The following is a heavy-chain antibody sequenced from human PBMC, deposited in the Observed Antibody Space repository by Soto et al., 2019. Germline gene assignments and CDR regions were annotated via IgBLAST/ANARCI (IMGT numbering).Heavy chain of an antibody. CDR3: VIEWVTTHPYAY. Sequence: LIHSRAASGLTFSRDGMSWVRQAPGKGLEWVSLITDNGGSTYYADSVTGRSTISRDNTKNTLFLQMNRLRAEDTAVYYCVIEWVTTHPYAYSVQVPLVNVS. D-gene: IGHD2-2*01. J-gene: IGHJ4*02. CDR1: GLTFSRDG. CDR2: ITDNGGST. V-gene: IGHV3-23*01.